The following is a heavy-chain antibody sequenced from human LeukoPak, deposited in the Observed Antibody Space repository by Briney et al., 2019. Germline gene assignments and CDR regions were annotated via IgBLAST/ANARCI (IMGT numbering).Heavy chain of an antibody. CDR3: ARAPTVVAPFDY. Sequence: ASVKVSCKASGYTFTGYYMHWVRQAPGQGLEWMGWISAYNGNTNYAQKLQGRVTMTTDTSTSTAYMELRSLRSDDTAVYYCARAPTVVAPFDYWGQGTLVTVSS. CDR1: GYTFTGYY. J-gene: IGHJ4*02. V-gene: IGHV1-18*04. D-gene: IGHD4-23*01. CDR2: ISAYNGNT.